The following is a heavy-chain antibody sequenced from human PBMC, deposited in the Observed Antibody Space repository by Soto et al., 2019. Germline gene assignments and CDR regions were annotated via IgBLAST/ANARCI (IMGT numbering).Heavy chain of an antibody. CDR1: GFTVSNNY. V-gene: IGHV3-53*01. D-gene: IGHD3-10*01. CDR2: IYSGGYT. CDR3: GTPPGGGGY. J-gene: IGHJ4*02. Sequence: EVQLVESGGGLIQPGGSLRLSCAVSGFTVSNNYMSWVRQAPGKGLEGVSVIYSGGYTAYGDSVKGRFTISRDNSKNTIYLQIKSPGADAAGVYYCGTPPGGGGYWGQGTLVTVSS.